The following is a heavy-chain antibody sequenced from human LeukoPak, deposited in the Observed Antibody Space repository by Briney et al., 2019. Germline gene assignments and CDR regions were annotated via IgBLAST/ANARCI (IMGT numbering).Heavy chain of an antibody. CDR1: GGSISSGLYS. CDR3: ARHIAYHANLDY. V-gene: IGHV4-30-2*01. CDR2: IYHTGST. D-gene: IGHD2-21*01. J-gene: IGHJ4*02. Sequence: PSQTLSLTCDVSGGSISSGLYSWSWIRQPLGKGLEWIGYIYHTGSTYYNPSLKSRVTISVDTSKNQFSLRLSSVTAADTAVYYCARHIAYHANLDYWGQGTLVTVSS.